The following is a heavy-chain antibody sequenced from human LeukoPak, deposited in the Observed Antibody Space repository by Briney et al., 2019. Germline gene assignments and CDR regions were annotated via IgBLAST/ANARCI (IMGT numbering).Heavy chain of an antibody. CDR1: GFTFSSYW. D-gene: IGHD3-22*01. CDR3: ARAPSEIGGYYPEYFRH. V-gene: IGHV3-74*01. Sequence: GGSLRLSCAASGFTFSSYWMHWVREAPGKGLVWVSRIKSDGSTNYADSVKGRFTISRDNAKNTVSLQMNSLRAEDTGVYYCARAPSEIGGYYPEYFRHWGQGTLVTVSS. CDR2: IKSDGST. J-gene: IGHJ1*01.